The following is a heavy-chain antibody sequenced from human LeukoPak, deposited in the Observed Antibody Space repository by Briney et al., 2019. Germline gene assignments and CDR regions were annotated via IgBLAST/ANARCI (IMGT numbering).Heavy chain of an antibody. V-gene: IGHV1-69*13. CDR2: IIPIFGTA. Sequence: SVKVSCKASGGTFSSYAISWVRQAPGQGLEWIGGIIPIFGTANYAQKFQGRVTITADESTSTAYMELSSLRSEDTAVYYCARGRDYYDSPRTKGAFDIWGQGTMVTVSS. J-gene: IGHJ3*02. CDR1: GGTFSSYA. D-gene: IGHD3-22*01. CDR3: ARGRDYYDSPRTKGAFDI.